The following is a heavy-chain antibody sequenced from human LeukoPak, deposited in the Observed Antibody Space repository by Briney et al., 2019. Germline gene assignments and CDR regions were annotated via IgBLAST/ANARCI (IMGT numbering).Heavy chain of an antibody. CDR3: AKYKISTVTVDY. D-gene: IGHD4-11*01. V-gene: IGHV3-23*01. CDR2: ISNSGVST. Sequence: GGSLRLSCAASGFTFSSYAMSWVRQAPGKGLEWVSVISNSGVSTYYADSVRGRFTIPRDNPKNTLYLQMNSLRAEDTAVYYCAKYKISTVTVDYWGQGTLVTVSS. CDR1: GFTFSSYA. J-gene: IGHJ4*02.